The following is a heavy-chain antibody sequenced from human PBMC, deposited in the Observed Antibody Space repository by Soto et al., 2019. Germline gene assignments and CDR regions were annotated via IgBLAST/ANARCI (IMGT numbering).Heavy chain of an antibody. CDR3: ERHEGNGNVWPLDY. CDR1: GDSIGTTHSY. V-gene: IGHV4-39*01. CDR2: IHYSGST. Sequence: QVQLLESGPGLVKPSETLSLTCTVSGDSIGTTHSYWAWIRQSPGKGLEWIGNIHYSGSTYYMPSIRSRFTFSVDTSKNQFSMRLTSVTAEDTDVYYFERHEGNGNVWPLDYWGQGILITVSS. D-gene: IGHD2-8*01. J-gene: IGHJ4*02.